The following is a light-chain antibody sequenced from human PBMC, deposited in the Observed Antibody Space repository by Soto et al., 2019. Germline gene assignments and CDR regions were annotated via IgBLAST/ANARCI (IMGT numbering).Light chain of an antibody. CDR2: GAS. CDR3: QQYGSSRT. J-gene: IGKJ1*01. Sequence: EIVLTQSPGTLSLSPGERATLSCRASQSVSSSDLAWDQQRPGQAPRVLIYGASSRATGIPDRFSGSGSGTDFTLTISRLEPEDFAVYYCQQYGSSRTFGQGTKVEIK. CDR1: QSVSSSD. V-gene: IGKV3-20*01.